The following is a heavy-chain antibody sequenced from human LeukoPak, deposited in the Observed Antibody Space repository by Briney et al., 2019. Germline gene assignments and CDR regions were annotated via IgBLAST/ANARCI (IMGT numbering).Heavy chain of an antibody. Sequence: GGSLRLSCAASGFTFSSYEMNWVRQAPGKGLEWVSYISSSGSTIYYADSVKGRFTISRDNAKNSLYLQMNSLRAEDTAVYYCARDVSSSWYDWFDPWGQGTLVTVSS. CDR2: ISSSGSTI. V-gene: IGHV3-48*03. CDR1: GFTFSSYE. D-gene: IGHD6-13*01. CDR3: ARDVSSSWYDWFDP. J-gene: IGHJ5*02.